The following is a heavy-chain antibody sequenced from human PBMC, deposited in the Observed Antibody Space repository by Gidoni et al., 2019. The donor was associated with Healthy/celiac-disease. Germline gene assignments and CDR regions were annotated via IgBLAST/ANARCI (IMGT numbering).Heavy chain of an antibody. V-gene: IGHV4-38-2*02. CDR1: GYSISSGYY. CDR2: IYHSGST. Sequence: QVQLQESGPGLVKPSETPSLTCTVSGYSISSGYYWGWIRQPPGKGLEWIGSIYHSGSTYYNPSLKSRVTISVDTSKNQFSLKLSSVTAADTAVYYCARGRAVAGTVDYWGQGTLVTVSS. D-gene: IGHD6-19*01. CDR3: ARGRAVAGTVDY. J-gene: IGHJ4*02.